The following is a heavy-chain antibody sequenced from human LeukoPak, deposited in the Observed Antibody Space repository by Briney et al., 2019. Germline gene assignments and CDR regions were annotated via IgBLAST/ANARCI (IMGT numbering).Heavy chain of an antibody. D-gene: IGHD3-22*01. CDR2: IYHSGST. CDR1: GGSISSYY. Sequence: SETLSLTCTVSGGSISSYYWSWIRQPPGKGLEWIGYIYHSGSTNYNPSLKSRVTISVDTSKNQFSLKLSSVTAADTAVYYCARAIYDSSGYYRIFDYWGQGTLVTVSS. J-gene: IGHJ4*02. CDR3: ARAIYDSSGYYRIFDY. V-gene: IGHV4-59*01.